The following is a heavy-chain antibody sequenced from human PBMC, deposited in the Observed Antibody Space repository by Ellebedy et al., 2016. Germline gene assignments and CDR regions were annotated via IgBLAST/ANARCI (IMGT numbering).Heavy chain of an antibody. CDR3: ARDGIERCSGGSCLSGDFDY. Sequence: ASVKVSCKASGYTFSSYGISWVRQAPGQGLEWMGWISAYNDNTNYAQELQGRVTVTTDTSTSTAYMELRSLRSEDTAVYYCARDGIERCSGGSCLSGDFDYWGQGTLVTVSP. J-gene: IGHJ4*02. V-gene: IGHV1-18*01. CDR1: GYTFSSYG. D-gene: IGHD2-15*01. CDR2: ISAYNDNT.